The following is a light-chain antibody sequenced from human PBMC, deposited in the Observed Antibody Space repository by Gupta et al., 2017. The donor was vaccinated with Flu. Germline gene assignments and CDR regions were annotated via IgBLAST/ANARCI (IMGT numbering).Light chain of an antibody. CDR1: SYNIGSNY. V-gene: IGLV1-47*01. CDR2: RNN. Sequence: QSVLTQPPSASGTPGQRVTISCSGSSYNIGSNYVYWYQQHPGTAPKLLIYRNNPRPSGVPDRFSGSKSGTSASLAISGLRSEDEADYYCAAWDDSLSGWVFGGGTKLTVL. J-gene: IGLJ3*02. CDR3: AAWDDSLSGWV.